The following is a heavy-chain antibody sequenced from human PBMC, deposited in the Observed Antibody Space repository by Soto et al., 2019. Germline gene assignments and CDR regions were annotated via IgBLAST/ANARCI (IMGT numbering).Heavy chain of an antibody. CDR3: AREEYYYGSGAFFDY. CDR2: IYYSGST. V-gene: IGHV4-61*01. Sequence: SETLSLTCTVSGGSVSSGSYYWSWIRQPPGKGLEWIGYIYYSGSTNYNPSLKSRVTISVDTSKNQFSLKLSSVTAEDTAVYYCAREEYYYGSGAFFDYWGQGTLVTVS. J-gene: IGHJ4*02. D-gene: IGHD3-10*01. CDR1: GGSVSSGSYY.